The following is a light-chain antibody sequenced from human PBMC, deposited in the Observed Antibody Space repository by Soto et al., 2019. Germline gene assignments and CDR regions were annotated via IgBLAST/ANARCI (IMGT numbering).Light chain of an antibody. CDR2: DAS. J-gene: IGKJ4*02. CDR3: RQCNSYPLR. CDR1: QDIRSA. V-gene: IGKV1-13*02. Sequence: IQLTQSPSSLSASVGDRVTITCRASQDIRSALAWYQQKPGKPPKLLIYDASSLESGVPSRFSGSGSGTDVSLTISSLQPADVATFYCRQCNSYPLRFGGGTKVEIK.